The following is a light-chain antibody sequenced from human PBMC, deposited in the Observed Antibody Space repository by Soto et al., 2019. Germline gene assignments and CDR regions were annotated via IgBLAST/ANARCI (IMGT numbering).Light chain of an antibody. J-gene: IGLJ1*01. CDR2: EVS. CDR1: SSDVGSYNH. CDR3: YSFTTSNTYV. V-gene: IGLV2-18*02. Sequence: QSALTQPPSVSGSPGRSVTISCSGTSSDVGSYNHVSWYQQAPGTAPKVMIYEVSNRPSGVPDRFSGSKSGNTASLTISGLQPEDEADYYCYSFTTSNTYVFGTGTKVTVL.